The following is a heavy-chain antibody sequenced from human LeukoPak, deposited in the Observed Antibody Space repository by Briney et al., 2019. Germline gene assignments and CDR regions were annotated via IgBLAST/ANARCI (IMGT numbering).Heavy chain of an antibody. CDR3: ARDTYDSDSSGYYLPATPLPDY. Sequence: ASVKVSCKASGYTFTGYYMHWVRQAPGQGLEWMGWINSNSGGTNYAQKFQGRVTMTRDTSISTAYMELSSLRSEDTAVYYCARDTYDSDSSGYYLPATPLPDYWGQGTLVTVSS. J-gene: IGHJ4*02. D-gene: IGHD3-22*01. CDR2: INSNSGGT. V-gene: IGHV1-2*02. CDR1: GYTFTGYY.